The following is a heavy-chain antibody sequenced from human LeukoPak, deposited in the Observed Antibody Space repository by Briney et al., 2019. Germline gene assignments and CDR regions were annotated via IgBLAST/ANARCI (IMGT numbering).Heavy chain of an antibody. CDR2: IYYSGNT. CDR3: ARRGSGASLEYYFDL. CDR1: GGSISSYY. Sequence: PSETLSLTCAVYGGSISSYYWSWIRQPPGKGLEYIGYIYYSGNTNSNPSLNSRVTISVDTSKNQFSLKLSSVTAADTAVYYCARRGSGASLEYYFDLWGRGTLVTVSS. V-gene: IGHV4-59*08. D-gene: IGHD1-14*01. J-gene: IGHJ2*01.